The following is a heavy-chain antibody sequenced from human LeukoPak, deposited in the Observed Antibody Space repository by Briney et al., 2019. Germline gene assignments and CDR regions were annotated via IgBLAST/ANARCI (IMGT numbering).Heavy chain of an antibody. J-gene: IGHJ5*02. V-gene: IGHV3-74*01. CDR3: VRGVGGDSRFDP. D-gene: IGHD1-26*01. CDR2: INSDGSST. Sequence: GGSLRLSCAASGFTFSSYWMHWVRQAPGKGLVRVSRINSDGSSTRYADSVKGRFTISRDNAKNTLYLQMNSLRVEDTAVYYCVRGVGGDSRFDPWGRGTLVTVSS. CDR1: GFTFSSYW.